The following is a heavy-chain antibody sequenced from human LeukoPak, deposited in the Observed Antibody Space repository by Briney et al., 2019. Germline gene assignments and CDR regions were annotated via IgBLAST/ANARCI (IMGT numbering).Heavy chain of an antibody. CDR2: IKQDGSEK. CDR1: GFTFSSYW. V-gene: IGHV3-7*01. Sequence: HPGGSLRLSCAASGFTFSSYWMSWVRQAPGKGLEWVANIKQDGSEKYYVDSVKGRFTISRDNAKNSLYLQMNSLRAEDTAVYYCARDPTSNRTTGAFDIWGQGTMVTVSS. D-gene: IGHD2-2*01. CDR3: ARDPTSNRTTGAFDI. J-gene: IGHJ3*02.